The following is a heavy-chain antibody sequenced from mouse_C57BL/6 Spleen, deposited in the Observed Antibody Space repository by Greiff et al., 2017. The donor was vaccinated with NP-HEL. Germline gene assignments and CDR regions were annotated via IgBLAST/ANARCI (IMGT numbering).Heavy chain of an antibody. V-gene: IGHV5-16*01. Sequence: EVHLVESEGGLVQPGSSMKLSCTASGFTFSDYYMAWVRQVPEKGLEWVANINYDGSSTYYLDSLKSRFIISRDNAKNILYLQMSSLKSEDTATYYCARGDYYYGSRGYDMDYWGQGTSVTVSS. J-gene: IGHJ4*01. CDR2: INYDGSST. CDR3: ARGDYYYGSRGYDMDY. D-gene: IGHD1-1*01. CDR1: GFTFSDYY.